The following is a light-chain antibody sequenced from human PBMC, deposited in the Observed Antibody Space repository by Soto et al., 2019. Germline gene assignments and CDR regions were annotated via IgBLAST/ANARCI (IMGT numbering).Light chain of an antibody. CDR2: ASS. J-gene: IGKJ5*01. V-gene: IGKV3-20*01. Sequence: EIVLTQSPGTLSLSPGERATLSCKTSQSRGSNFLAWYQHKPGQAPRLLIYASSNRATGIPDRFRGSASGTYFTLTINRLEPEDFAVYYGQLYGISPHFGQGTRLEIK. CDR3: QLYGISPH. CDR1: QSRGSNF.